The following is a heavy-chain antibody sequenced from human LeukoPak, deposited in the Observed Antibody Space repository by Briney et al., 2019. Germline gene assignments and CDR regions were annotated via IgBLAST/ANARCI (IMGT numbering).Heavy chain of an antibody. V-gene: IGHV3-23*01. CDR3: AKAGGYSYGFYFDY. D-gene: IGHD5-18*01. Sequence: PGGSLRLSCAASGFTFSNYWMSWVRQAPGKGLEWVSAISGSGGSTYYADSVKGRFTISRDNSKNTLYLQMNSLRAEDTAVYYCAKAGGYSYGFYFDYWGQGTLVTVSS. CDR1: GFTFSNYW. J-gene: IGHJ4*02. CDR2: ISGSGGST.